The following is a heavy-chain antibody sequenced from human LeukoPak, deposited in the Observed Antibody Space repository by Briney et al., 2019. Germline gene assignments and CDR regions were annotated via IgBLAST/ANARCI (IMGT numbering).Heavy chain of an antibody. D-gene: IGHD2-8*01. V-gene: IGHV3-9*01. CDR3: AKEGYCTNGVCYGLDY. CDR1: GFTFDDYA. CDR2: ISWNSGSI. J-gene: IGHJ4*02. Sequence: SLRLSCAASGFTFDDYAMHWVRQAPGKGLEWVSGISWNSGSIGYADSVKGRFTISRDNAKNSLYLQMNSLRAEDTALYYCAKEGYCTNGVCYGLDYWGQGTLVTVSS.